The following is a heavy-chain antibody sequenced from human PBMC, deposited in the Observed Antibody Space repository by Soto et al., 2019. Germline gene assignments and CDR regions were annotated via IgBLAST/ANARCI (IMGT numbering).Heavy chain of an antibody. CDR3: ARDNRKELWVEGLNAMDV. CDR1: GYTFSTYG. V-gene: IGHV1-18*01. CDR2: ISGYNGRT. Sequence: ASVKVSCKASGYTFSTYGLSWVRQAPGQGLEWMGWISGYNGRTNYAQKFRGRVTLTTDTSASTAYMELRSLRPDDTAMYYCARDNRKELWVEGLNAMDVWGQGTTVTVSS. J-gene: IGHJ6*02. D-gene: IGHD3-10*01.